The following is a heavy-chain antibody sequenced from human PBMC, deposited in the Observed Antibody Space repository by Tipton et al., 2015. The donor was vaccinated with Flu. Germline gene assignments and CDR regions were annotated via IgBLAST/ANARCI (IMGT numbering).Heavy chain of an antibody. V-gene: IGHV1-2*02. CDR1: GYTFTGHY. J-gene: IGHJ4*02. CDR3: VRLFRGTYHIDS. D-gene: IGHD1-26*01. Sequence: QSGAEVKKPGASVKVSCKASGYTFTGHYMHWVRQAPGQGPEWMAWINPDSGSTEYAQNFQVRVTMTSDTSTSIAYMELSSLTSDDTAVYYCVRLFRGTYHIDSWGQGALVTVSS. CDR2: INPDSGST.